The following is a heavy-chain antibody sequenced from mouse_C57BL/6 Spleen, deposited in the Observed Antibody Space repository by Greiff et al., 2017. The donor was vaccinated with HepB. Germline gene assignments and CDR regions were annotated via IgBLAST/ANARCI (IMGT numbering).Heavy chain of an antibody. V-gene: IGHV1-74*01. CDR2: IHPSDSDT. Sequence: QVHVKQPGAELVKPGASVKVSCKASGYTFTSYWMHWVKQRPGQGLEWIGRIHPSDSDTNYNQKFKGKATLTVDKSSSTAYMQLSSLTSEDSAVYYCATRDGSSYYAMDYWGQGTSVTVSS. CDR3: ATRDGSSYYAMDY. CDR1: GYTFTSYW. J-gene: IGHJ4*01. D-gene: IGHD1-1*01.